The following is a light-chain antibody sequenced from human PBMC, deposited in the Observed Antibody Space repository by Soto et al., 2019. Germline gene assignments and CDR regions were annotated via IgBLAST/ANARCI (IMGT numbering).Light chain of an antibody. J-gene: IGLJ2*01. CDR1: NIGSKN. CDR2: RDN. CDR3: QVWDSSTVVV. Sequence: SYELTQPLSVSVALGQTARITCGGNNIGSKNVHWYQQKPGQAPVLVIYRDNSRPSGIPERFAGSNSGNTATLTISRAQAGDEADYYCQVWDSSTVVVFGGGTKVTVL. V-gene: IGLV3-9*01.